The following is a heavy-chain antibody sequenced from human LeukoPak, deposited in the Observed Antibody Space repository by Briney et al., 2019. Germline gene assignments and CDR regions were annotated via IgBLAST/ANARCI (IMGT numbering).Heavy chain of an antibody. Sequence: PVKVSCKASGCTFSSYAMSWVRQAPGQGLEWMGMLIPIFGTANYAQKFQGRVTITAGESTSTAYMELSSLRSEDTAVYYCARVVDTASGGVRQYYFDYWGQGTLVTVSS. CDR1: GCTFSSYA. D-gene: IGHD5-18*01. V-gene: IGHV1-69*13. J-gene: IGHJ4*02. CDR2: LIPIFGTA. CDR3: ARVVDTASGGVRQYYFDY.